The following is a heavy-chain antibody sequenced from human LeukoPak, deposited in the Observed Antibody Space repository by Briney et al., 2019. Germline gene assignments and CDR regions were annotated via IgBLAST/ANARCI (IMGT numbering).Heavy chain of an antibody. D-gene: IGHD3-22*01. CDR3: ARGLYYDTNGYPALQY. J-gene: IGHJ4*02. CDR1: GYTFTNYG. V-gene: IGHV1-18*01. CDR2: ISAYNGNT. Sequence: ASVKVSCKPSGYTFTNYGFTWVRPAPGQGLEWMGWISAYNGNTNYARKVQDRITMTTDTSTSTAYMELRSLGSDDTAVYRCARGLYYDTNGYPALQYWGQGTLVTVSS.